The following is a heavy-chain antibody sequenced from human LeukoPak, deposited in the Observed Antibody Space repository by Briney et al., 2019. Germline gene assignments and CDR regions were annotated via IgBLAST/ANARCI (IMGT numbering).Heavy chain of an antibody. J-gene: IGHJ4*02. CDR3: ARDPAEIVVVYNFDY. V-gene: IGHV3-33*01. D-gene: IGHD3-22*01. CDR1: GFTFSSYG. Sequence: GGSLRLSCAASGFTFSSYGMHWVRQAPGKGLEWMAVIWYDGSNKYYADSVKGRFTISRDNSKNTLYLQMNSLRAEDTAVYYCARDPAEIVVVYNFDYWGQGTLVTVPS. CDR2: IWYDGSNK.